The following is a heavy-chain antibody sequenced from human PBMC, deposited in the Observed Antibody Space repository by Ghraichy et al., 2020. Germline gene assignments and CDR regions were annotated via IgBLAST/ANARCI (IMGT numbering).Heavy chain of an antibody. CDR1: GFTFSLHS. CDR3: ARDISSVAFDF. V-gene: IGHV3-48*01. CDR2: ISGSTTIM. D-gene: IGHD3-3*02. Sequence: SCAASGFTFSLHSINWVRQAPGKGLEWLSFISGSTTIMHFADSVKGRFTISRDNAKNSVFLQMNSLRVEDTAVYYCARDISSVAFDFWGHGTMVTVSS. J-gene: IGHJ3*01.